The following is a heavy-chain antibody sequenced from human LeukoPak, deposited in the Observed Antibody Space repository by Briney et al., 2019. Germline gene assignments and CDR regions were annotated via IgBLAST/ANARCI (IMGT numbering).Heavy chain of an antibody. CDR2: ISHSGST. CDR1: GGSFSTYY. V-gene: IGHV4-34*01. CDR3: ASGGLYYWFDP. J-gene: IGHJ5*02. Sequence: SSETLSPTCVVYGGSFSTYYWSWIRQPPGKGLEWIGEISHSGSTNYNPSLKSRVTISLDTSKNQFSLKLSSVTAADTAVYYCASGGLYYWFDPWGQGTLVTVSS. D-gene: IGHD2-21*01.